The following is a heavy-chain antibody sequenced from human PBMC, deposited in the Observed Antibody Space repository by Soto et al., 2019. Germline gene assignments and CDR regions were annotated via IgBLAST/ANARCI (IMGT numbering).Heavy chain of an antibody. J-gene: IGHJ5*02. CDR1: GFIFSSSG. V-gene: IGHV3-48*01. D-gene: IGHD2-2*02. CDR3: TKDYTA. CDR2: ISKSSSTI. Sequence: EVQLVESGGDLVQPGGSLRLSCAASGFIFSSSGMTWVRQAPGKGLEWLSYISKSSSTIYYADSVKGRFTISRDNAKNSLYLQMNSLRVEDTAISYCTKDYTAWGQGTLVTVSS.